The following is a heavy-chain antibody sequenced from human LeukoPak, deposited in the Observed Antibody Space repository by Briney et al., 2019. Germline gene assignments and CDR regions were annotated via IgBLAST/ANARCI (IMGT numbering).Heavy chain of an antibody. D-gene: IGHD4-17*01. Sequence: PSETLSLTCAVYGGSFSGYYWSWIRQPPGKGLEWIGEINHSGSTNYNPSLKSRVTISVDTSKNQFSLKLSSVTAADTAVYYCAGDYGDCVDYWGQGTLVTVSS. J-gene: IGHJ4*02. V-gene: IGHV4-34*01. CDR1: GGSFSGYY. CDR2: INHSGST. CDR3: AGDYGDCVDY.